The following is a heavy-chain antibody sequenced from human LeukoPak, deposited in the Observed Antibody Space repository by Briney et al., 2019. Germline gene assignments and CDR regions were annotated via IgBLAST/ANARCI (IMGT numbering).Heavy chain of an antibody. CDR1: GYTFTGYY. D-gene: IGHD3-10*01. CDR3: ARDLRSYYGSGSSENYYYMDV. CDR2: IIPIFGTA. V-gene: IGHV1-69*13. Sequence: ASVKVSCKASGYTFTGYYMHWVRQAPGQGLEWMGGIIPIFGTANYAQKFQGRVTITADESTSTAYMELSSLRSEDTAVYYCARDLRSYYGSGSSENYYYMDVWGKGTTVTISS. J-gene: IGHJ6*03.